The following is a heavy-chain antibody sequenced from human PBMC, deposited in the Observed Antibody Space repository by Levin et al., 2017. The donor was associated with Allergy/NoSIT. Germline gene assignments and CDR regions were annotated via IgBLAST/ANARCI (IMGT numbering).Heavy chain of an antibody. CDR3: ARVGYYYGSGSYYPYFDY. J-gene: IGHJ4*02. V-gene: IGHV4-59*01. CDR1: GGSISSYY. D-gene: IGHD3-10*01. CDR2: IYYSGST. Sequence: SETLSLTCTVSGGSISSYYWSWIRQPPGKGLEWIGYIYYSGSTNYNPSLKSRVTISVDTSKNQFSLKLSSVTAADTAVYYCARVGYYYGSGSYYPYFDYWGQGTLVTVSS.